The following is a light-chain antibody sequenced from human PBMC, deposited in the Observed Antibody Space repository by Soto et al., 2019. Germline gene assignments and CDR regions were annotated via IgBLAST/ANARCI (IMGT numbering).Light chain of an antibody. V-gene: IGKV2-30*01. CDR2: KVS. CDR1: QSLEYSDGRTF. J-gene: IGKJ2*01. Sequence: DVVMTQSPLSLSVTLGQPASISCSSTQSLEYSDGRTFLNWFQQRPGQSPRRLLYKVSNRDSGVSDRFSGSGSGTNFTLKISRVEAEDGGGYFCMQGRYWATFGQGTKLEIK. CDR3: MQGRYWAT.